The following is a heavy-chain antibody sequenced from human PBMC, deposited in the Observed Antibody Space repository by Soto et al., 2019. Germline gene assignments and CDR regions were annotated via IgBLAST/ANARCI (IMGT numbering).Heavy chain of an antibody. V-gene: IGHV3-73*02. CDR3: SVVPGDYYYGSDV. J-gene: IGHJ6*02. Sequence: EVQLVESGGGLVQPGGSLKLSCAASGFTFSGSAMHWVRQASGKGLEWVGRIRSKANSYATAYAGSVKGRFTISRDDSKNTAYLQMNSLKTEDTAVYYCSVVPGDYYYGSDVWGQGTTVTVSS. D-gene: IGHD2-15*01. CDR2: IRSKANSYAT. CDR1: GFTFSGSA.